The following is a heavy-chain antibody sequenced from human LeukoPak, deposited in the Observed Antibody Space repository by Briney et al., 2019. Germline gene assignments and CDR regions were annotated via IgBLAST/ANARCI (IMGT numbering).Heavy chain of an antibody. V-gene: IGHV4-39*01. J-gene: IGHJ5*02. CDR3: AIYSSSWHKFDP. CDR2: IYYSGST. CDR1: GGSISSSSYC. D-gene: IGHD6-13*01. Sequence: PSETLSLTCTVSGGSISSSSYCWGWIRQPPGKGLEWIGSIYYSGSTSYTPSLKSRVTISVDTSKNQFSLKLSSVTAADTAVYYCAIYSSSWHKFDPWGQGTLVTVSS.